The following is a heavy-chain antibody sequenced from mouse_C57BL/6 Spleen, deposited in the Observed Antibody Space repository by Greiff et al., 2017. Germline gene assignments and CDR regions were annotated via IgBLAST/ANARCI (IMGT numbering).Heavy chain of an antibody. Sequence: EVQLVESGPELVKPGASVKIPCKASGYTFTDYNMDWVKQSHGKSLEWIGDINPNNGGTIYNQKFKGKATVTVDKSSSTAYMELRSLTSEDTAVYYCVRPYYDYDGMDYWGQGTSVTVSS. CDR2: INPNNGGT. J-gene: IGHJ4*01. CDR1: GYTFTDYN. CDR3: VRPYYDYDGMDY. V-gene: IGHV1-18*01. D-gene: IGHD2-4*01.